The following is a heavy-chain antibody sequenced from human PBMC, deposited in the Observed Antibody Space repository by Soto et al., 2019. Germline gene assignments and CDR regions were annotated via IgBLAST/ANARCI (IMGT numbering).Heavy chain of an antibody. CDR1: GESFSGYY. J-gene: IGHJ6*03. D-gene: IGHD4-4*01. V-gene: IGHV4-34*01. CDR2: INHSGST. Sequence: QVQLQQWGAGLLKPSETLSLTCAVYGESFSGYYWSWIRQPPGKGLEWIGEINHSGSTNYNPSLKSRVTISVDRSKNQFSLKLSSVTAADTAVYYCARSDQTLTTGIYHYYMDVWGKGTTVTVSS. CDR3: ARSDQTLTTGIYHYYMDV.